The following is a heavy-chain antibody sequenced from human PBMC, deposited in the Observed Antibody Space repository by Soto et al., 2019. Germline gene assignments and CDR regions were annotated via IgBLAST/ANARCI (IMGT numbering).Heavy chain of an antibody. D-gene: IGHD2-2*01. J-gene: IGHJ6*02. CDR2: INAGNGNT. Sequence: ASVKVSCKASGYSFTSYAMHWVRQAPGQRLEWMGWINAGNGNTKYSQKFQGRVTITRDTSASTAYMELSSLRSEDTAVYYCARVYCSSTSCYYYYGMDVWGQ. V-gene: IGHV1-3*01. CDR3: ARVYCSSTSCYYYYGMDV. CDR1: GYSFTSYA.